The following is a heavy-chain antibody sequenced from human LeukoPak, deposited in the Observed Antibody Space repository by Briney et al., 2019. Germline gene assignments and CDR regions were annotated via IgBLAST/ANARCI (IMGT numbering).Heavy chain of an antibody. J-gene: IGHJ6*03. CDR1: GFTLSSYS. Sequence: GGSLRLSCAASGFTLSSYSMNWVRQAPGKGLEWVSSITSTSSYTFYADSVKGRFTISRDNAKNSLYLHLNSLRDEDTAIYYCARDPYNGDYGDFYYYYMDVWGKGTTVTISS. V-gene: IGHV3-21*01. CDR3: ARDPYNGDYGDFYYYYMDV. CDR2: ITSTSSYT. D-gene: IGHD3-16*01.